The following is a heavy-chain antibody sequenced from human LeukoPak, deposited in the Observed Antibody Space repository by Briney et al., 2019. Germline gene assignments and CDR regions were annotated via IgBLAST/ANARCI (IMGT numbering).Heavy chain of an antibody. J-gene: IGHJ4*02. V-gene: IGHV3-30*18. Sequence: GGSLRLSCAASGFTFSSYGMHWVRQAPGKGLGWVAVISYDGSNKYYADSVKGRFTISRDNSKNTLYLQMNSLRAEDTAVYYCAKGSEAEAYTFDYWGQGTLVTVSS. CDR1: GFTFSSYG. CDR3: AKGSEAEAYTFDY. CDR2: ISYDGSNK. D-gene: IGHD2-21*01.